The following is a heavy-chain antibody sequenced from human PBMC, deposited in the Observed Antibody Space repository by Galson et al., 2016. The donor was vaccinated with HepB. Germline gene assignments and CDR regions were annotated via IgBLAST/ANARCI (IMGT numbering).Heavy chain of an antibody. CDR1: GFTFNSYA. CDR3: ARDTTWGSGSYLDWYFDL. Sequence: SLRLSCAASGFTFNSYAMHWVRQAPGKGLQWVAVIWYDGTNKYYADSVKGRFTISRDNSKNTLYLQMNSLRAEDTAVYYCARDTTWGSGSYLDWYFDLWGRGTLVTVSS. CDR2: IWYDGTNK. J-gene: IGHJ2*01. V-gene: IGHV3-33*01. D-gene: IGHD3-10*01.